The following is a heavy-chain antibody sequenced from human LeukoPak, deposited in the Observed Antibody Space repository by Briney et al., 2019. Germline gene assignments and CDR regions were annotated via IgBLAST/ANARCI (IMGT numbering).Heavy chain of an antibody. J-gene: IGHJ5*02. V-gene: IGHV3-23*01. CDR1: GFTFSIYS. D-gene: IGHD6-13*01. CDR3: AKRATAGGFDP. CDR2: TSGSGDSA. Sequence: GGSLRLSCAASGFTFSIYSMNWVRQAPGEGLEWVSATSGSGDSADYADAVKGRFTISRDNSKSTLYLLMTSLRVDDTALYYCAKRATAGGFDPWGQGTLVTVSS.